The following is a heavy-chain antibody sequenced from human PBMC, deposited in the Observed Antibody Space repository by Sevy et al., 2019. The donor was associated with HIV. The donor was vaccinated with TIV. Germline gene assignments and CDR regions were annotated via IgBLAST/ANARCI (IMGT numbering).Heavy chain of an antibody. V-gene: IGHV4-59*08. CDR2: IYYIGNT. Sequence: SETLSLTCTVSGGSITSLYWGWIRQPPGKGLEWIANIYYIGNTNYNPSLKSRVTISLDTSKNQFSLRLSSVTAADTALYYCAGENAWGRGYSWVQGTLVTVSS. D-gene: IGHD1-26*01. CDR3: AGENAWGRGYS. J-gene: IGHJ4*02. CDR1: GGSITSLY.